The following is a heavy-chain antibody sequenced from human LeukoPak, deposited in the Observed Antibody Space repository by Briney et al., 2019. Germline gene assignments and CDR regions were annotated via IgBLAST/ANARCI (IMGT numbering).Heavy chain of an antibody. V-gene: IGHV3-74*01. CDR1: GFTFSSHW. D-gene: IGHD3-10*02. J-gene: IGHJ6*04. Sequence: PGGSLRLSCAASGFTFSSHWMHWVRQAPGKGLVWVSRINSDGSSTSYADSVKGRFTISRDNAKNTLYLQMNSLRAEDTAVYYCAELGITMIGGVWGKGTTVTISS. CDR2: INSDGSST. CDR3: AELGITMIGGV.